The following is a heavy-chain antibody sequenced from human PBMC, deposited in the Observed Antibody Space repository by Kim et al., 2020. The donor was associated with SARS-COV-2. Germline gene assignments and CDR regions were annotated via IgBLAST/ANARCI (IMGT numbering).Heavy chain of an antibody. V-gene: IGHV3-48*02. CDR3: ARVRGIRFYYYGMDV. J-gene: IGHJ6*02. Sequence: DSVKGRFTISRDNAKNSLYLQMNSLRDEDTVVYYCARVRGIRFYYYGMDVWGQGTTVTVSS.